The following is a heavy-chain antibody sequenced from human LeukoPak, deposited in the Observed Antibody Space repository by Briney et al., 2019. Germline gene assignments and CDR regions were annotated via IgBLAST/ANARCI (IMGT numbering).Heavy chain of an antibody. Sequence: GGSLRLSCAASGFTFSSYGMHWVRQAPGKGLEWVAVISYDGSNKYYADSVKGRFTISRDNSKNTLYLQMNSLRAEDTAVYYCAKDPQWLGPYYCDYWGQGTLVTVSS. CDR3: AKDPQWLGPYYCDY. CDR2: ISYDGSNK. D-gene: IGHD6-19*01. CDR1: GFTFSSYG. J-gene: IGHJ4*02. V-gene: IGHV3-30*18.